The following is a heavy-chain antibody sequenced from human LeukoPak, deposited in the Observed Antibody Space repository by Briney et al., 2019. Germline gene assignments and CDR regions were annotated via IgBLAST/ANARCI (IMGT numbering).Heavy chain of an antibody. V-gene: IGHV1-2*02. CDR3: AIDGSTWYYFDY. Sequence: ASVKVSCKASVYTFTDQYIHWVRQAPGQGLEWMGWNNPNSGATKYAQKFQGRVTMTRDTSISTAYMELSRLRSDDTAVYYCAIDGSTWYYFDYWGQGTLVTVSS. D-gene: IGHD6-13*01. CDR2: NNPNSGAT. CDR1: VYTFTDQY. J-gene: IGHJ4*02.